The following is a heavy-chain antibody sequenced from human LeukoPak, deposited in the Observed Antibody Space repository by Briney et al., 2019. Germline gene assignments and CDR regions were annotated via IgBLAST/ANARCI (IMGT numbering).Heavy chain of an antibody. CDR1: GGSFSGYY. CDR2: INHSGST. J-gene: IGHJ4*02. Sequence: PSETLSLTCAVYGGSFSGYYWSWIRQPPGKGLEWIGEINHSGSTNYNPSLKSRVTISVDTSKNQFSLKLSPVTAANTAVYSCARGPSIAAVGTRGYYFYYSGQGTVVTVSS. V-gene: IGHV4-34*01. CDR3: ARGPSIAAVGTRGYYFYY. D-gene: IGHD6-13*01.